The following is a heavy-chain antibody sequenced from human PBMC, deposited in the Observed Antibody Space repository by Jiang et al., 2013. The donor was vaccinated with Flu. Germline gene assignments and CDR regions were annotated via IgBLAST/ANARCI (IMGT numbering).Heavy chain of an antibody. Sequence: SGAEVKKPGSSVKVSCKASGGTFSSYAISWVRQAPGQGLEWMGGIIPIFGTANYAQKFQGRVTITADESTSTAYMELSSLRSEDTAVYYCASRRTGSSGYTYYYYGMDVWGQGTTVTVSS. CDR2: IIPIFGTA. V-gene: IGHV1-69*01. D-gene: IGHD3-22*01. CDR3: ASRRTGSSGYTYYYYGMDV. CDR1: GGTFSSYA. J-gene: IGHJ6*02.